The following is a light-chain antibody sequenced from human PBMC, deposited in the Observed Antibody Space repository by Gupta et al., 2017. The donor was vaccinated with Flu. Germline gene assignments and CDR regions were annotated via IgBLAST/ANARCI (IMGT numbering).Light chain of an antibody. CDR3: VAWDDSLSGWM. Sequence: QSVLTQPPSTSATPGQRVTIPCSGSNPNIGDNYVYWYQQFPGTAPKLPIYRNNQRPSGVPDRFSGSKSGTSASLAISGLRSEDEADYYCVAWDDSLSGWMFGGGTKLTVL. CDR1: NPNIGDNY. V-gene: IGLV1-47*01. J-gene: IGLJ3*02. CDR2: RNN.